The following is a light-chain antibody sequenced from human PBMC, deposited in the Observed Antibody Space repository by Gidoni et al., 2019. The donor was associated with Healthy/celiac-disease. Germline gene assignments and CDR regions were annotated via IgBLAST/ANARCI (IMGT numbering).Light chain of an antibody. CDR3: QQYYSTPYT. CDR2: WAS. J-gene: IGKJ2*01. V-gene: IGKV4-1*01. Sequence: DIVMTQSPDSLAVSLGERATINCKSSQSVLYSSNNKNYLAWYQQKPGQPPKLLIYWASPRESGVPGRFSGSGSGTDFTLTISSLQAEDVAVYYCQQYYSTPYTFGQGTKLEIK. CDR1: QSVLYSSNNKNY.